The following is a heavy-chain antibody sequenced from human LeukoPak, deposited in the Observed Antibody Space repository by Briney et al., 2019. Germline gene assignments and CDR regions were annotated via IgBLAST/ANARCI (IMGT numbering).Heavy chain of an antibody. D-gene: IGHD6-13*01. CDR2: ISSSGSTI. J-gene: IGHJ4*02. V-gene: IGHV3-11*04. Sequence: GGSLRLSCAASGFTFSDYYMSWIRQAPGKGLEWVSYISSSGSTIYYADSVKGRFTISMDNAKNSLYLQMNSLRAEDTAVYYCARDPAPGSPRYFDYWGQGTLVTVSS. CDR3: ARDPAPGSPRYFDY. CDR1: GFTFSDYY.